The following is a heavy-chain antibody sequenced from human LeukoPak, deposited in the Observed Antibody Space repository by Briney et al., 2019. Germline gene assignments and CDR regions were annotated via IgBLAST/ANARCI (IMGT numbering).Heavy chain of an antibody. CDR3: SKDLTSFCTNAVRGFHV. V-gene: IGHV3-9*01. CDR1: GFTFGGYA. CDR2: IHWNSGGI. Sequence: GRSLRLSCVTSGFTFGGYAMHWVRQAPGKGLEWVSRIHWNSGGIAYADSVKGRFTISRDNAKNSLYLQMDSLRPEDTALYYCSKDLTSFCTNAVRGFHVWGQGTMVIVSS. J-gene: IGHJ3*01. D-gene: IGHD2-8*01.